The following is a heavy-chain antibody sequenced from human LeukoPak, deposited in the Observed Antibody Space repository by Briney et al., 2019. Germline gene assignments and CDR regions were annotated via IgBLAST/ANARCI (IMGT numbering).Heavy chain of an antibody. Sequence: PSETLSLTCTVSGGSISSGDYYWSWIRQPPGKGLEWIGYIYYSGSTYYNPPLKSRVTISVDTSKNQFSLKLSSVTAADTAVYYCARSLDPLAAFDIWGQGTMVTVSS. CDR2: IYYSGST. CDR3: ARSLDPLAAFDI. V-gene: IGHV4-30-4*01. J-gene: IGHJ3*02. CDR1: GGSISSGDYY.